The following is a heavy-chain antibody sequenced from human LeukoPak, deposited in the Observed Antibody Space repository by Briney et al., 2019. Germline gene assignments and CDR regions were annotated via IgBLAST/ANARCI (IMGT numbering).Heavy chain of an antibody. Sequence: ASVKVSCKTSGYSFTTYDINWVRQAPGQGLEWMGWISAYNGDTNSAQTLQGRVTMTTDTSMSTAYMELRSLRSDDTAVYYCARGLGAGKTYYYDSSGSYYFDYWGQGTLVTVSS. D-gene: IGHD3-22*01. V-gene: IGHV1-18*01. CDR1: GYSFTTYD. CDR2: ISAYNGDT. J-gene: IGHJ4*02. CDR3: ARGLGAGKTYYYDSSGSYYFDY.